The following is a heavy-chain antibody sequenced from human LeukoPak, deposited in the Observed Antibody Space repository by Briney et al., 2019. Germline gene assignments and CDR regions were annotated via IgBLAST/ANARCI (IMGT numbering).Heavy chain of an antibody. D-gene: IGHD6-6*01. J-gene: IGHJ4*02. Sequence: GGSLRLSCAASGFTFSSYGMHWVRQAPGKGLEWVAVIWYDGSNKYYADSVKGRFTISRDNSRNTLFLQMNSLRAEDTAVYYCARSIAARPGPFDYWGQGTLVTVSS. CDR2: IWYDGSNK. CDR1: GFTFSSYG. V-gene: IGHV3-33*01. CDR3: ARSIAARPGPFDY.